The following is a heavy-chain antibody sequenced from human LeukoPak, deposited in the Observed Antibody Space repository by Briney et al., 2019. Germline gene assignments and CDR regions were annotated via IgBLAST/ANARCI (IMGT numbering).Heavy chain of an antibody. CDR1: GFTFSSYW. Sequence: PGGSLRLSCAASGFTFSSYWMHWVRQAPGKGLEWVSAISGSGGSTYYADSVKGRFTISRDNSKTTLYLQMNSLRAEDTAVYYCAKVRNYFPDYWGQGTLVTVSS. V-gene: IGHV3-23*01. CDR2: ISGSGGST. CDR3: AKVRNYFPDY. J-gene: IGHJ4*02. D-gene: IGHD2/OR15-2a*01.